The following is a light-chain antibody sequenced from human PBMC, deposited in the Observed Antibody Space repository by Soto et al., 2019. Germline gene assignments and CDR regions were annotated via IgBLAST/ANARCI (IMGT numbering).Light chain of an antibody. Sequence: EIVLTQSPATLSLSPGERATLSCRASQSVSSYLAWYQQKPGQAPRLLTYDASNSATGIPARFSGSGSGTDFPLTISSLEPEDFAVYYCQQRSNWPGTFGQGTKLAIK. J-gene: IGKJ2*01. CDR2: DAS. CDR3: QQRSNWPGT. V-gene: IGKV3-11*01. CDR1: QSVSSY.